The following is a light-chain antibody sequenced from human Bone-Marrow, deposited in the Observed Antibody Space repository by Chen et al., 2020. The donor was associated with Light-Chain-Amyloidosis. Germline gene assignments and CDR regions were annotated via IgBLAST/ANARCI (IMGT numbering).Light chain of an antibody. CDR3: QQYHTYPPWT. CDR2: AVS. J-gene: IGKJ1*01. CDR1: QGISSY. Sequence: DIQLTQSPSFLFASVGDRVTITCRASQGISSYLAWYQERPGKAPNLLIYAVSTLESGVPSRFGGSGSGTEFALTISSLQSEDFATYFCQQYHTYPPWTFGQGTKVEIK. V-gene: IGKV1-9*01.